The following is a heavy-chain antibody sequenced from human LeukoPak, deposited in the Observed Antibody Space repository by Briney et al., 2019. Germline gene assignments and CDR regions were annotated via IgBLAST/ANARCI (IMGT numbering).Heavy chain of an antibody. Sequence: GGSLRLSCAASGFTFSSYDMHWVRQATGKGLEWVSAIGTAGDTYYPGSVKGRFTISRENAKNSLYLQMNSLRAGDTAVYYCARGLLGSSWYDPEFDYWGQGTLVTVSS. D-gene: IGHD6-13*01. CDR3: ARGLLGSSWYDPEFDY. V-gene: IGHV3-13*01. CDR2: IGTAGDT. J-gene: IGHJ4*02. CDR1: GFTFSSYD.